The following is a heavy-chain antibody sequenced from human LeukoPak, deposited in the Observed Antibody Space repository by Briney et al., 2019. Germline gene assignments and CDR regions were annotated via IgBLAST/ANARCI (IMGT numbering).Heavy chain of an antibody. D-gene: IGHD2-2*01. CDR1: GFTFSNYW. Sequence: GGSLRLSCAASGFTFSNYWMSWVRQAPGKGLEWVANIKQDGSEKYYVDSVKGRFTISRDNAENSLYLQMNSLRAEDTAVYYCARDTEYQLLFPYWFDPWGQGTLVTVSS. CDR2: IKQDGSEK. CDR3: ARDTEYQLLFPYWFDP. V-gene: IGHV3-7*03. J-gene: IGHJ5*02.